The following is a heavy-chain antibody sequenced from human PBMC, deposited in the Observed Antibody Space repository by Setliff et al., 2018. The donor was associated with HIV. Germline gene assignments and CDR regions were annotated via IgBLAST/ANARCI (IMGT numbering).Heavy chain of an antibody. J-gene: IGHJ4*02. CDR3: ARDGGFIAVAGLDY. V-gene: IGHV4-31*03. CDR1: GGSISSGGYY. Sequence: SETLSLTCTVSGGSISSGGYYWSWIRQHPGKGLEWIGYIYYSGSTYYNPSLKSRVTISVDTSKNQFSLKLSSVTAADTAVYYCARDGGFIAVAGLDYWGQGTLVTVSS. D-gene: IGHD6-19*01. CDR2: IYYSGST.